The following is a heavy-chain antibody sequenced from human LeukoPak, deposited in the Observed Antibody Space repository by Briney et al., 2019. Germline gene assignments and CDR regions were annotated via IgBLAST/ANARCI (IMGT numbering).Heavy chain of an antibody. CDR1: GYTLTNYW. D-gene: IGHD4-17*01. Sequence: GESLKISCKASGYTLTNYWIGWVRQMPGKGLEWMGIIYPGDSDTRYSPSFQGQVTISVDESINTAYLQWSSLEASDTAMYYCARQYGRPFDYWGQGTLVTVSS. J-gene: IGHJ4*02. V-gene: IGHV5-51*01. CDR3: ARQYGRPFDY. CDR2: IYPGDSDT.